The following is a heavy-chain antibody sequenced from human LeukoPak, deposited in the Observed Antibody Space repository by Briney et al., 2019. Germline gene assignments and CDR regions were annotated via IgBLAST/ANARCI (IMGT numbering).Heavy chain of an antibody. CDR3: AREGGEITAGGTFDY. CDR1: GFSFDDYG. CDR2: ISWNGDIT. J-gene: IGHJ4*02. Sequence: GGSLRLSCAASGFSFDDYGMNWVRQAAGKGLEWVSGISWNGDITTYADSVKGRFTITRDNAKNSLYLQMNSLRAEDTAFYYCAREGGEITAGGTFDYWGQGTLVTVSS. D-gene: IGHD6-13*01. V-gene: IGHV3-20*04.